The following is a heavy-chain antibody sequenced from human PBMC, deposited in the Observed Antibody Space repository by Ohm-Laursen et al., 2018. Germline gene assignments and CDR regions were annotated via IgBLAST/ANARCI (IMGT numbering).Heavy chain of an antibody. J-gene: IGHJ4*02. CDR1: GFTFSSYG. V-gene: IGHV3-30*18. Sequence: SLRLSCAATGFTFSSYGMHWVRQAPGKGLEWVAVISYDGSNKYYADSVKGRFTISRDNSKNTLYLQMNSLRAEDTAVYYCAKGVGSLYYFDYWGQGTLVTVSS. CDR3: AKGVGSLYYFDY. CDR2: ISYDGSNK. D-gene: IGHD1-26*01.